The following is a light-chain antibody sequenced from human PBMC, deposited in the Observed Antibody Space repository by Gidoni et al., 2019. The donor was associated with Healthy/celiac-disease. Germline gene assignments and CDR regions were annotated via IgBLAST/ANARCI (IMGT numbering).Light chain of an antibody. J-gene: IGLJ2*01. CDR2: EVS. Sequence: QSALTQPPSASGVPGQSVTISCTGTSSDVGGYNYVSWYQQHPGKAPKLMIYEVSKRPSGVPDRFSGSKSGNTASLTVSGLQAEDEADYYCSSYAGSNNLVFGGGTKLTVL. V-gene: IGLV2-8*01. CDR1: SSDVGGYNY. CDR3: SSYAGSNNLV.